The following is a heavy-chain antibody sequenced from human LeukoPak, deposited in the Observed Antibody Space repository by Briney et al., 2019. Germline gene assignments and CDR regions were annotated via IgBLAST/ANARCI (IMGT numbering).Heavy chain of an antibody. J-gene: IGHJ4*02. D-gene: IGHD3-9*01. V-gene: IGHV3-23*01. CDR2: ISGSGGST. CDR1: GFTFSSYA. Sequence: GGSLRLSCAASGFTFSSYAMSWVRKAPRKGLEWVSAISGSGGSTYYADSVKGRFTISRDNSKNTLYLQMNSLRAEDTAVYYCAKVSLALAFELRYVDYFDYWGQGTLVTVSS. CDR3: AKVSLALAFELRYVDYFDY.